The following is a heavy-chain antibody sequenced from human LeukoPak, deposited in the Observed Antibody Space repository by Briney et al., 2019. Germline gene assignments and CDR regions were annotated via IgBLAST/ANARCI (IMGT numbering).Heavy chain of an antibody. Sequence: ASVKVSCKASGYTFTSSDINWVRQATGQGLEWMGWMNPNSGNTGYAQKFQGRVTMTRNTSISTAYMELSSLRSEDTAVYYCARGLARLGYSYCSYFTDPFDYWGQGTLVTVSS. V-gene: IGHV1-8*01. J-gene: IGHJ4*02. CDR3: ARGLARLGYSYCSYFTDPFDY. CDR2: MNPNSGNT. CDR1: GYTFTSSD. D-gene: IGHD5-18*01.